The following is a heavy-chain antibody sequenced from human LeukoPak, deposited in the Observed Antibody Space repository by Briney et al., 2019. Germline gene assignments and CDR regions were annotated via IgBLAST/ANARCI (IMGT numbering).Heavy chain of an antibody. CDR2: ISSSSSTI. V-gene: IGHV3-48*01. J-gene: IGHJ6*04. CDR3: ASAPGAYSSSWFPDPLEDV. Sequence: GGSLRLSCAASGFTFSSYSMNWVRQAPGKGLEWVSYISSSSSTIYYADSVKGRFTISRDNAKNSLYLQMNSLRAEDTAVYYCASAPGAYSSSWFPDPLEDVWGKGTTVTVSS. D-gene: IGHD6-13*01. CDR1: GFTFSSYS.